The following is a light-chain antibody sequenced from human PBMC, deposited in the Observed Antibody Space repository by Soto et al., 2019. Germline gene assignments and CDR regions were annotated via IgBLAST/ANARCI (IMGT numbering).Light chain of an antibody. V-gene: IGKV1-39*01. CDR3: QQCYSPPPE. CDR1: QSISSF. Sequence: DIQMTQSPSSLSASVGDRVTITCRASQSISSFLNWYQQKPGKAPKLLIYAASSLQSGVPSRFSGSGSGTDFTLTISSLQPDDFATYYCQQCYSPPPEFGQGTRLEIK. CDR2: AAS. J-gene: IGKJ5*01.